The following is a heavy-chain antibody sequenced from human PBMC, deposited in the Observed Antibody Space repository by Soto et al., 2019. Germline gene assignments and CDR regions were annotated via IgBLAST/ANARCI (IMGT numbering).Heavy chain of an antibody. CDR3: ARDFAPLGSPEYFQH. V-gene: IGHV3-30-3*01. Sequence: QPGGSLRLSCAASGFTFSSYAMHWVRQAPGKGLEWVAVISYDGSNKYYADSVKGRFTISRDNSKNTLYLQMNSLRAEDTAVYYCARDFAPLGSPEYFQHWGQGTLVTVSS. J-gene: IGHJ1*01. CDR1: GFTFSSYA. D-gene: IGHD1-26*01. CDR2: ISYDGSNK.